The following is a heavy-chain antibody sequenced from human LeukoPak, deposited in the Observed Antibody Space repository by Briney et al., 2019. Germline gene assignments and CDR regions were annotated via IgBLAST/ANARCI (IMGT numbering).Heavy chain of an antibody. CDR2: ISAYNGNT. Sequence: ASVKVSCKASGYTFTSYGISWVRQAPGQGLEWMGWISAYNGNTNYAQKLQGRATMTTDTSTSTAYMELSSLRSEDTAVYYCARHRQPTLGDNWNGLDYWGQGTLVTVSS. D-gene: IGHD1-1*01. V-gene: IGHV1-18*01. CDR3: ARHRQPTLGDNWNGLDY. CDR1: GYTFTSYG. J-gene: IGHJ4*02.